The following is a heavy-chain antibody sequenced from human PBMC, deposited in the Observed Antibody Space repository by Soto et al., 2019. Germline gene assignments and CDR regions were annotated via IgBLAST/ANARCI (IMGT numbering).Heavy chain of an antibody. CDR3: ARRPPYIDNAPLDV. J-gene: IGHJ6*02. CDR2: ISYDGKYI. CDR1: VAPFSTYA. Sequence: PWGCARVSCVASVAPFSTYALHWVRQATGKGLEWVAVISYDGKYIYYADSVKGRFTLSRDNSKNTVYLQINSLRAEDTALYYCARRPPYIDNAPLDVWGQGTLVTGSS. V-gene: IGHV3-30*01. D-gene: IGHD3-16*01.